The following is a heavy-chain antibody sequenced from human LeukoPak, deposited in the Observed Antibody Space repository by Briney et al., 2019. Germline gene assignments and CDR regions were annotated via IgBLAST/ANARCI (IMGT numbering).Heavy chain of an antibody. CDR2: ISGSGGST. CDR3: AKVRTGHYFDY. Sequence: PGGSLRLSCAASGFTFSSYAMSWVRQAPGKGLEWVSAISGSGGSTYYADSVKGRFTISRDSSNNTLFLQMNSLRAEDTAVYYCAKVRTGHYFDYWGQGTLVTVSS. V-gene: IGHV3-23*01. J-gene: IGHJ4*02. D-gene: IGHD1-1*01. CDR1: GFTFSSYA.